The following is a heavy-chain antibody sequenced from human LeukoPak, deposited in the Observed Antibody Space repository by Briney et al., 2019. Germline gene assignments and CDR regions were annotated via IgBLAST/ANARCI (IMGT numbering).Heavy chain of an antibody. CDR3: ARVGAVAGRRYYYYYMDV. CDR1: GGTFSSYA. Sequence: GASVKVSCKASGGTFSSYAISWVRQAPGQGLEWMGGIIPIFGTANYAQKFQGRVTITADESTSTAYMELSSLRSEDTAVYYCARVGAVAGRRYYYYYMDVWGKGTTVTISS. D-gene: IGHD6-19*01. CDR2: IIPIFGTA. J-gene: IGHJ6*03. V-gene: IGHV1-69*13.